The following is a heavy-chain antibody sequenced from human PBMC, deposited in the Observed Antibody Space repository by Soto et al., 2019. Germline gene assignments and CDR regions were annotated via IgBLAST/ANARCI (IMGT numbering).Heavy chain of an antibody. D-gene: IGHD3-22*01. CDR3: AKGHSSGYYALDY. V-gene: IGHV3-30*18. Sequence: GGSLRLSCAASVFTFSIYGMHWVRQAPGKGLEWVAVISYDGSNKYYADSVKGRFTISRDNSKNTLYLQMNSLRAEDTAVYYCAKGHSSGYYALDYWGQGTMVTVSS. CDR1: VFTFSIYG. CDR2: ISYDGSNK. J-gene: IGHJ4*02.